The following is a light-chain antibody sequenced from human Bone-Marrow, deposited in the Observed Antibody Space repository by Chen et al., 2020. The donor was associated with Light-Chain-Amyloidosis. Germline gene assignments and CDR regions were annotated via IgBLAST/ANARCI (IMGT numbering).Light chain of an antibody. CDR1: NIGSTS. CDR3: QVWDRSSDRPV. CDR2: DDS. V-gene: IGLV3-21*02. J-gene: IGLJ3*02. Sequence: SYVLTQPSSVSVAPGQTATIACGGNNIGSTSVLWYQQTPGQAPRLVVYDDSDRPSGIPERVAGSISGNTATLTISRVEAGDDADYYCQVWDRSSDRPVFGGGTKLTVL.